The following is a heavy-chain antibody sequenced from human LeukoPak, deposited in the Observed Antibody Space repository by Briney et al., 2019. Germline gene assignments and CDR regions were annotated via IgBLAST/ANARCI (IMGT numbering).Heavy chain of an antibody. CDR1: GFTFSSYA. D-gene: IGHD3-10*01. J-gene: IGHJ1*01. CDR3: ATYYYGSGSYPYEYFHH. CDR2: ISYDGSNK. Sequence: PGGSLRLSCAASGFTFSSYAMHWVRQAPGKGLEWVAVISYDGSNKYYADSVKGRFTISRDNSKNILYLQMNSLIAEDTAVYYCATYYYGSGSYPYEYFHHWGQGTLVTVSS. V-gene: IGHV3-30*14.